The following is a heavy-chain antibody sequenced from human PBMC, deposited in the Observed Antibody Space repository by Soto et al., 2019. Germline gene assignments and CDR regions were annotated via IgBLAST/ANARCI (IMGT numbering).Heavy chain of an antibody. CDR1: GFTVSSYH. D-gene: IGHD6-13*01. CDR3: AKDMRGGSSSSRYYYGVDV. V-gene: IGHV3-53*05. Sequence: GGSLRLSCAASGFTVSSYHMSWVRQAPGKGLEWVSVIYSAGSADFADSVKGRFTISRDNSKNSLYLQMNSLRTEDTALYYCAKDMRGGSSSSRYYYGVDVWGQGTTVTVSS. CDR2: IYSAGSA. J-gene: IGHJ6*02.